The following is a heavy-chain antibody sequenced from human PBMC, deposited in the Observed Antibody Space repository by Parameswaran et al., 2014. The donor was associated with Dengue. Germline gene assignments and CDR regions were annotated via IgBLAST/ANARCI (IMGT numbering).Heavy chain of an antibody. CDR2: ISWDGGST. D-gene: IGHD3-22*01. CDR1: GFTFDDYA. CDR3: AKGTYYYDSSGYFDY. Sequence: ESLKISCAASGFTFDDYAMHWVRQAPGKGLEWVSPISWDGGSTYYADSVKGRFTISRDNSKNSLYLQMNSLRAEDTALYYCAKGTYYYDSSGYFDYWGQGTLVTVSS. J-gene: IGHJ4*02. V-gene: IGHV3-43D*03.